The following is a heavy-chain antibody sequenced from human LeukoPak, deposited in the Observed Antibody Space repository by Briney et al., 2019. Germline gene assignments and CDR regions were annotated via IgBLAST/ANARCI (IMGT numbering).Heavy chain of an antibody. CDR3: AREDFWSGYPLYYFDY. V-gene: IGHV3-21*01. CDR2: ISSSSSYI. D-gene: IGHD3-3*01. J-gene: IGHJ4*02. Sequence: PGGSLRLSCAASGFTFSSYSMNWVRQAPGKGLEWVSYISSSSSYIYYADSVKGRFTISRDNAKNSLYLQMNSLRAEDTAVYYCAREDFWSGYPLYYFDYWGQGTLVTVSS. CDR1: GFTFSSYS.